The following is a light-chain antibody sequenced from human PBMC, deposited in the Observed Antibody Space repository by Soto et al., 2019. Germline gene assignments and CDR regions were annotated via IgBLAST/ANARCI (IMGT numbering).Light chain of an antibody. V-gene: IGKV3-15*01. CDR1: QSVSTN. Sequence: EIVMTQSPATLSVPPGERATLSCRASQSVSTNFAWYQQKPGQAPRLLIYRASTRATGIPARFSGSGSGTEFTLTISSLQSEDFAVYYCQQSRTFAQGTKVDI. CDR3: QQSRT. J-gene: IGKJ2*01. CDR2: RAS.